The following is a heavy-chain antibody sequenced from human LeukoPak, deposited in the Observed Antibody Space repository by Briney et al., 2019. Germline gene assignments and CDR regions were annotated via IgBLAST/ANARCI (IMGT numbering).Heavy chain of an antibody. J-gene: IGHJ5*02. Sequence: GGSLRLSCAASGFTFSSYGMHWIRQAPGKGLEWVAVISYDGSNKYYADSVKGRFTISRDNSKNTLYLQMNSLRAEDTAVYYCAKDSKYSSSWYGSTESWFDPWGQGTLVTVSS. CDR1: GFTFSSYG. D-gene: IGHD6-13*01. V-gene: IGHV3-30*18. CDR3: AKDSKYSSSWYGSTESWFDP. CDR2: ISYDGSNK.